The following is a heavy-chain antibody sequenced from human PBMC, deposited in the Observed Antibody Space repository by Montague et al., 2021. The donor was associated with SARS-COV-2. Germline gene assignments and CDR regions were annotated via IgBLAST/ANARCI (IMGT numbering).Heavy chain of an antibody. Sequence: SENLSLTCSVSNGSITSYFWSWIRQPPGKRLEWIGYIYYRGSTNYNPSLESRVTMSVDTSKNQSSLKLRFVTAADTAVYYCAREGLNNWIDSWGQGTPVTVSS. CDR3: AREGLNNWIDS. CDR2: IYYRGST. V-gene: IGHV4-59*01. J-gene: IGHJ5*01. CDR1: NGSITSYF.